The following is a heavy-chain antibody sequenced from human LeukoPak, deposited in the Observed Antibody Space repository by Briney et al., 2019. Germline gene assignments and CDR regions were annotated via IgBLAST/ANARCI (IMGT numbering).Heavy chain of an antibody. CDR1: GFTFDDYA. V-gene: IGHV3-43D*03. CDR3: AKAGRIVGATSYFDY. J-gene: IGHJ4*02. Sequence: GGSLRLSCAASGFTFDDYAMHWVRQAPGKGLEWVSPISWDGGSTYYADSVKGRFTISRDNSKNSLYLQMNSLRAEDTALYYCAKAGRIVGATSYFDYWGQGTLVTVSS. D-gene: IGHD1-26*01. CDR2: ISWDGGST.